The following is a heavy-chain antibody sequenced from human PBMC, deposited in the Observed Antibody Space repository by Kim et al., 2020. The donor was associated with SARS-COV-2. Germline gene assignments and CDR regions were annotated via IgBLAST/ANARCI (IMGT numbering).Heavy chain of an antibody. CDR1: GDSINSINW. Sequence: SETLSLTCAVSGDSINSINWWSWVRQPPGTGLEWIGEIHHSGNTNYNPSLKSRVSISVDNSNNLFSLRLSSVTAADTAVYYCARLRTDSGSYFRFDYWGQGNLGPVS. D-gene: IGHD1-26*01. V-gene: IGHV4-4*02. CDR3: ARLRTDSGSYFRFDY. J-gene: IGHJ4*02. CDR2: IHHSGNT.